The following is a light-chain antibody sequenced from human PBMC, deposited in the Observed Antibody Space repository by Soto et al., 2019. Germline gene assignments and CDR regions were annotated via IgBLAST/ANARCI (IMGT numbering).Light chain of an antibody. CDR1: SSNIGAGYD. CDR2: GNS. V-gene: IGLV1-40*01. Sequence: QSVLTQPTSVSGAPGQRVTISCTGSSSNIGAGYDVHWYQQIPGTAPKLLIYGNSNRPSGVPDRFSGSKSGTSASLAITGLQAEDEADYYCQSYDSSLSGSVFGGGTKLTVL. J-gene: IGLJ2*01. CDR3: QSYDSSLSGSV.